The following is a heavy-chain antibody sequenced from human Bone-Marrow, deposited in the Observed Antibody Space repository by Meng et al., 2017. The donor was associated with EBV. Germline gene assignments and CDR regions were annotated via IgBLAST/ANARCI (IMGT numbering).Heavy chain of an antibody. V-gene: IGHV2-5*02. CDR3: AHLDSYYDILTGYKY. D-gene: IGHD3-9*01. CDR1: GFLLSTNGVG. Sequence: IPLTESGPTPVKPPPTLTLACTFSGFLLSTNGVGVGWIRQPPGKALEWLALIYGDDNKRYSPSLKSRLTITKDTSKNQVVLTMTNMDPVDTATYYCAHLDSYYDILTGYKYWGQGTLVTVSS. CDR2: IYGDDNK. J-gene: IGHJ4*02.